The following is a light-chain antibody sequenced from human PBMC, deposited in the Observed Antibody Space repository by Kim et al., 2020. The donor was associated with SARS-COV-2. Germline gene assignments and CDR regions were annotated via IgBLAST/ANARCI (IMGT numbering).Light chain of an antibody. J-gene: IGKJ1*01. V-gene: IGKV1-5*03. CDR2: KAS. Sequence: DIQMTQSPSTLSASVGDRVTITCRASQRISSWLAWYQQKPGKAPDLLIYKASNLESGVPSRFSGSGSGTEFTLTINSLQPDDFVTYYCQQYSDYPWTFGQGTKVEIK. CDR3: QQYSDYPWT. CDR1: QRISSW.